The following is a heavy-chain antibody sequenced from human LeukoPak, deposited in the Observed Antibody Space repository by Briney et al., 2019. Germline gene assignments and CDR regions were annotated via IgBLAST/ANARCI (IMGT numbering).Heavy chain of an antibody. Sequence: GAXXXIXCKGSGSSFTSYWIGWVRQMPGKGLEWMGIIYPGDSDTRYSPSFQGQVTISADKYISTAYLQWSSLKASDTAMYYCARPHYYDSSGYYFDYWGQGTLVTVSS. CDR3: ARPHYYDSSGYYFDY. J-gene: IGHJ4*02. CDR1: GSSFTSYW. D-gene: IGHD3-22*01. CDR2: IYPGDSDT. V-gene: IGHV5-51*01.